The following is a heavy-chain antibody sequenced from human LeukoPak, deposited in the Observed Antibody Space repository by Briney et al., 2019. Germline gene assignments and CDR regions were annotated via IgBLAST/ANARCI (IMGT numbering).Heavy chain of an antibody. D-gene: IGHD5-12*01. Sequence: GGSLRLSCAVSGFTVGSNYISWVRQAPGKGLEWASVIYSGISTYYADSVKGRFSISRDNSKNTLYLQMNSLRAEDTAVYYCAKDLKWLRSDAFDIWGQGTMVTVSS. J-gene: IGHJ3*02. CDR1: GFTVGSNY. CDR3: AKDLKWLRSDAFDI. V-gene: IGHV3-66*01. CDR2: IYSGIST.